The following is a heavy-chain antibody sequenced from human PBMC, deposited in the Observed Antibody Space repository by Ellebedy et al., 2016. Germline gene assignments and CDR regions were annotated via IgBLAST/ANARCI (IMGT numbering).Heavy chain of an antibody. J-gene: IGHJ3*02. D-gene: IGHD5-24*01. CDR3: ARRGRRDAYNKTQPEAKSRNAFDI. CDR1: GYSFTSYW. CDR2: IYPGDSDT. V-gene: IGHV5-51*01. Sequence: GESLKISXKGSGYSFTSYWIGWVRQMPGKGLEWMGIIYPGDSDTRYSPSSQGQVTFSADKSISTAYLQWNSLKASDTAMYYCARRGRRDAYNKTQPEAKSRNAFDIWGQGTMVTVSS.